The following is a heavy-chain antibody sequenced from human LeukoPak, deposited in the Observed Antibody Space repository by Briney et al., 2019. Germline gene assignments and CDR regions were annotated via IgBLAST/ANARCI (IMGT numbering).Heavy chain of an antibody. J-gene: IGHJ4*02. Sequence: SQTVSLTCTVSGGSISSSSYYWGWIRQPPGKGLEWVGSIYYSGSTYYNPSLKSRVTISVDTSKNQFSLKLSSVTAADTSVYYCADGLEMAPISWGQGTLVTVSS. V-gene: IGHV4-39*01. CDR2: IYYSGST. CDR1: GGSISSSSYY. D-gene: IGHD5-24*01. CDR3: ADGLEMAPIS.